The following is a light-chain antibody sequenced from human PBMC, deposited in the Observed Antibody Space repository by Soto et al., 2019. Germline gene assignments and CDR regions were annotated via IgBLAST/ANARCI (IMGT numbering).Light chain of an antibody. V-gene: IGKV1-17*01. CDR2: LAS. J-gene: IGKJ2*01. CDR3: LHHNGYPPV. Sequence: DIQMTQSPSXLSASVGDTVTITCRASQHITNDCAWYQQKAGRAPKCLILLASRLQTGVPSRFSGSGSGTEFTLTISSLQPEDFATYYCLHHNGYPPVFGQGTKVEIK. CDR1: QHITND.